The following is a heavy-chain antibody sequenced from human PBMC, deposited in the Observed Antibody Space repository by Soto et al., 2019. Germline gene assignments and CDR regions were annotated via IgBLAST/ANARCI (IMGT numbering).Heavy chain of an antibody. V-gene: IGHV1-8*01. J-gene: IGHJ4*02. Sequence: QVQLVQSGAEVKKPGASVKVSCKASGYTFSSYDINWVRQATGQGLEWMGWLNPNSGDTGYAQKFQGRVTLTRNTSIDTAYIGLSSLTSDDTAVYCSATSGGGWYLYWGQGTLVTVSS. D-gene: IGHD6-19*01. CDR2: LNPNSGDT. CDR1: GYTFSSYD. CDR3: ATSGGGWYLY.